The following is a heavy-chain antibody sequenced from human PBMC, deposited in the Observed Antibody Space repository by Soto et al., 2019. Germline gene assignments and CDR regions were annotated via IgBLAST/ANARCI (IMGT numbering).Heavy chain of an antibody. J-gene: IGHJ6*02. V-gene: IGHV3-48*03. CDR2: ISSSGSTI. Sequence: QPVGSLRLSCAASGFTFSSYEMNWVRQAPGKGLEWVSYISSSGSTIYYADSVKGRFTISRDNAKNSLYLQMNSLRAEDTAVYYCARDASSSWYFYYYGMDVWGQGTTVTVSS. CDR3: ARDASSSWYFYYYGMDV. CDR1: GFTFSSYE. D-gene: IGHD6-13*01.